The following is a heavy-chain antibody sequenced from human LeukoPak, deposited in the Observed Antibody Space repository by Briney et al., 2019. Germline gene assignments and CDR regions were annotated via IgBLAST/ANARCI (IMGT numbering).Heavy chain of an antibody. Sequence: PSETLSLTCTVSGGSISSSSYYWGWIRQPPGKGLEWIGSIYYSGSTYYNPSLKSRVTISVDTSKNQFSLKLSSVTAADTAVYYCARRPLTGGYVLDYWGQGTLVTVSS. D-gene: IGHD3-16*01. CDR2: IYYSGST. V-gene: IGHV4-39*01. J-gene: IGHJ4*02. CDR3: ARRPLTGGYVLDY. CDR1: GGSISSSSYY.